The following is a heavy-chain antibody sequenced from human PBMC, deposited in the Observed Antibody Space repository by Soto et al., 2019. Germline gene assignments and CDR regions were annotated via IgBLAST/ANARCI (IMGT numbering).Heavy chain of an antibody. CDR2: ISPDGSNK. Sequence: PGGSLRLSCAASGMTFSNYGMHWVRQAPGKGPEWVAVISPDGSNKYPDSVKGRFTISRDNSKNTLYLQMNSLRADDTAVYYCAKAGPEDRTSFDYWGQGTLVTVSS. CDR1: GMTFSNYG. V-gene: IGHV3-30*18. CDR3: AKAGPEDRTSFDY. D-gene: IGHD2-2*01. J-gene: IGHJ4*02.